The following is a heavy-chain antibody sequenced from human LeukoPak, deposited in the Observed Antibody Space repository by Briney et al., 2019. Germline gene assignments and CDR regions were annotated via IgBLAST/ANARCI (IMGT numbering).Heavy chain of an antibody. D-gene: IGHD4-17*01. J-gene: IGHJ4*02. CDR2: IYHSGST. CDR1: GGSISSGGYS. V-gene: IGHV4-30-2*01. CDR3: ARERNYGDYVIDY. Sequence: PSETLSLTCAVSGGSISSGGYSWSWIRQAPGKGLEWIGYIYHSGSTYYNPSLKSRVTISVDRSKNQFSLKLSSVTAADTAVYYCARERNYGDYVIDYWGQGTLVTVSS.